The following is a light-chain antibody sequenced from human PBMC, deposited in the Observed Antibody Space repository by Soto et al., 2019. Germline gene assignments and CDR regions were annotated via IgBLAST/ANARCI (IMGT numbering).Light chain of an antibody. J-gene: IGKJ3*01. V-gene: IGKV3-20*01. CDR3: QQYGSSPFT. CDR1: QSVSSSY. Sequence: EIVLTQSPGTLSLSPGERATLSCRASQSVSSSYLAWYQQKPGQAPRLLIYGASSMATGIPDRFSGSGSGTDFTLTIRRLEPEDFAVYYCQQYGSSPFTFGPGTKWISN. CDR2: GAS.